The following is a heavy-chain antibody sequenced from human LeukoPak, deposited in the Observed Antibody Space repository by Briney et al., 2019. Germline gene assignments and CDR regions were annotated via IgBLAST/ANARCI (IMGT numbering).Heavy chain of an antibody. CDR2: TYYRSKWYN. CDR1: GDSVSSNSAA. J-gene: IGHJ6*02. Sequence: SQTLSLTCAISGDSVSSNSAAWNWIRQSPSRGLEWLGRTYYRSKWYNDYAVSVKSRITINPDTSKNQFSLQLNSVTPEDTAVYYCALGYCSSTSCPGEVYGMDVWGQGTTVTVSS. CDR3: ALGYCSSTSCPGEVYGMDV. D-gene: IGHD2-2*01. V-gene: IGHV6-1*01.